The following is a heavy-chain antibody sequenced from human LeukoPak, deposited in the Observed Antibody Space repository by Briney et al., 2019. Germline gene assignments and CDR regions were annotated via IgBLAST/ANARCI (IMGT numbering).Heavy chain of an antibody. V-gene: IGHV1-2*06. J-gene: IGHJ4*02. D-gene: IGHD6-13*01. CDR2: INPYSGDT. CDR3: ARDQGSLTRSWYTGY. CDR1: GYTFTGYH. Sequence: ASVKVSFKASGYTFTGYHIHWVRQAPGQGLEWMGRINPYSGDTNFEQKFQGRVTMTRDTSITTAYMDLSSLTPDDTAVYFCARDQGSLTRSWYTGYWGQGTQVTVSS.